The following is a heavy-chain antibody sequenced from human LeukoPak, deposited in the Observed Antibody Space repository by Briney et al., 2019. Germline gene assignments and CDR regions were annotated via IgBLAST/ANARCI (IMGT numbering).Heavy chain of an antibody. CDR2: ISSSSSYI. J-gene: IGHJ6*03. CDR3: ARVTGTTSYYYYMDV. D-gene: IGHD1-7*01. V-gene: IGHV3-21*01. Sequence: GGSLRLSCAASGFTFSSYSMNWVRQAPGKGLEWVSSISSSSSYIYYADSVKGRFTISRDNAKNSLYLQMNSLRAEDTAVYYCARVTGTTSYYYYMDVWGKGTTVTASS. CDR1: GFTFSSYS.